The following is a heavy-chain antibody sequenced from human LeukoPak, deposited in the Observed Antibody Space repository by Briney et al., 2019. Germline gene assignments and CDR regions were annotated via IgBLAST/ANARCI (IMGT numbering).Heavy chain of an antibody. V-gene: IGHV3-23*01. CDR2: ISGSGGST. Sequence: GGSLRLSCAAPGFTFSSYAMSWVRQAPGKGLEWVSAISGSGGSTYYADSVKGRSTISRDNSKNTLYLQMNSLRAEDTAVYYCAKGGYVWGSYDLNWFDPWGQGTLVTVSS. CDR3: AKGGYVWGSYDLNWFDP. J-gene: IGHJ5*02. CDR1: GFTFSSYA. D-gene: IGHD3-16*01.